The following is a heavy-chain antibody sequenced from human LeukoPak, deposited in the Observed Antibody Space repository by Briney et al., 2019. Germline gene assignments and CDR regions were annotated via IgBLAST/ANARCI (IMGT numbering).Heavy chain of an antibody. CDR3: ARDRRESSKANDAFDI. V-gene: IGHV4-59*01. J-gene: IGHJ3*02. CDR2: IYYTGAT. Sequence: SETLSLTCSVSGGSISSYYWSWLRQPPGKGLEWIGYIYYTGATYYNPSLESRVTISIDTSKRQLSLELRSVTAADTAVYFCARDRRESSKANDAFDIWGQGTMVTVSS. D-gene: IGHD4-11*01. CDR1: GGSISSYY.